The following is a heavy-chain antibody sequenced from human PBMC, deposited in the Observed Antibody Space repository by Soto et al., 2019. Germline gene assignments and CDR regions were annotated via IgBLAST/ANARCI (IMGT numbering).Heavy chain of an antibody. Sequence: EVQLLESGGGLVQPGGSLRLSCAASGFTFSSYAMSWVRQAPGKGLEWVSAISGSGGSTYYADPVKGRFTISRNNSKNTLYRQMNSLRAEDTAVYYCAKDHVRAVAGTWDYWGQGTLVTVSS. D-gene: IGHD6-19*01. CDR2: ISGSGGST. J-gene: IGHJ4*02. V-gene: IGHV3-23*01. CDR1: GFTFSSYA. CDR3: AKDHVRAVAGTWDY.